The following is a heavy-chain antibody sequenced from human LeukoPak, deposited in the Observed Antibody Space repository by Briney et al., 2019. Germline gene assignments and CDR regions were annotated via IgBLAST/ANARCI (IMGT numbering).Heavy chain of an antibody. V-gene: IGHV4-59*01. CDR2: NYYCGST. J-gene: IGHJ4*02. D-gene: IGHD3-3*01. CDR1: GGSISSYY. CDR3: ARSYYDFSGWFDY. Sequence: SEALSLTCTVSGGSISSYYWSWIRHPPGKGLEWIGYNYYCGSTNYNPSLKSRVTISEDKSKNQFSLELSAVTAADTAVYYCARSYYDFSGWFDYWGQGALVTVSS.